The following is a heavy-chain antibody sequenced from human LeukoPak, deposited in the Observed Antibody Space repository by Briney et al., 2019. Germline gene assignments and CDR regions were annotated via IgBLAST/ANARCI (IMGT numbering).Heavy chain of an antibody. Sequence: ASVKVSCKASGFTFSNSAIQWVRQARGQRLEWIGWIGVGSGNTNYAQKFQERVTITRDMSTSTAYMELSSLRSEDTAVYYCARDTRYYDFWSGPDAFDIWGQGTMVTVSS. CDR3: ARDTRYYDFWSGPDAFDI. CDR2: IGVGSGNT. CDR1: GFTFSNSA. V-gene: IGHV1-58*02. D-gene: IGHD3-3*01. J-gene: IGHJ3*02.